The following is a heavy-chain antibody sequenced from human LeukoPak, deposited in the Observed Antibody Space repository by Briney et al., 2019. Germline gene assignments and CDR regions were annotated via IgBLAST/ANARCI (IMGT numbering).Heavy chain of an antibody. Sequence: GGSLRLSCAASGFTFSSYGMSWVRQAPGKGLEWVSGISGSGGSTYYADSVKGRFTISRDNSKNTLYLQMNSLRAEDTAVYYCAKDPSDPVMVIDSWGQGTLVTVSS. CDR1: GFTFSSYG. V-gene: IGHV3-23*01. D-gene: IGHD5-18*01. CDR3: AKDPSDPVMVIDS. J-gene: IGHJ4*02. CDR2: ISGSGGST.